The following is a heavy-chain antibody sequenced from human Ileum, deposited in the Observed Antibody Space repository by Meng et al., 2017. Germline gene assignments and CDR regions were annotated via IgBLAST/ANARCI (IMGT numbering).Heavy chain of an antibody. CDR1: GGSISFGYW. J-gene: IGHJ4*02. CDR3: ARNGDYSADH. Sequence: QGKLTESGQGLGAPSGTLSRPCAVSGGSISFGYWWSWVRQPPGQGLEWIGEIHHSGSTNYNPSLKSRVTLSVDNSNNQFSLSLTSVTAADTAVYYCARNGDYSADHWGQGILVTVSS. CDR2: IHHSGST. V-gene: IGHV4-4*02. D-gene: IGHD2-21*01.